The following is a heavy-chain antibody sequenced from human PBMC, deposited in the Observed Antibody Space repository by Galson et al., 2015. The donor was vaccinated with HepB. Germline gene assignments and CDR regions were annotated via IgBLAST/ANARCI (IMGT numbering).Heavy chain of an antibody. CDR1: GFTFSSYW. V-gene: IGHV3-7*03. CDR2: IKQDGSEK. J-gene: IGHJ4*02. D-gene: IGHD3-3*01. CDR3: ARIRWGFWSGYYDF. Sequence: SLRLSCEASGFTFSSYWMIWVRQAQWKGLEWVANIKQDGSEKYYVDSVKGRFTITRDNAKNSLYLHMNSLRAEDTAVYYCARIRWGFWSGYYDFWGQGTLVTVSS.